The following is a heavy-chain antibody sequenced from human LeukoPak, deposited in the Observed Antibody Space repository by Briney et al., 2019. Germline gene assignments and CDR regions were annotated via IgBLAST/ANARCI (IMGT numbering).Heavy chain of an antibody. J-gene: IGHJ4*02. CDR2: IKQDGSEE. CDR1: GFTFSTYW. V-gene: IGHV3-7*01. Sequence: PGGSLRLSCAASGFTFSTYWMSWVRQAPGKGLEWVANIKQDGSEEYYVDSVRGRFTISRDNAKKSLYLQMNSLRAEDTAVYYCAKSRGQWLVFFSYYFDYWGQGTLVTVSS. CDR3: AKSRGQWLVFFSYYFDY. D-gene: IGHD6-19*01.